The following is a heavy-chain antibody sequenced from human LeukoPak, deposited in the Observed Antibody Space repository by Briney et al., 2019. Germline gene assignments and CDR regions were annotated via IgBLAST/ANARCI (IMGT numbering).Heavy chain of an antibody. J-gene: IGHJ4*02. Sequence: PGGSLRLSCAASGFTFSSYAMHWVRQAPGKGLEWVAVISYDGSNRYYADSVKGRFTISRDNSKNTLYLQMNSLRAEDTAVYYCAKGLLQWLVHYFDYWGQGTLVTVSS. V-gene: IGHV3-30*04. CDR3: AKGLLQWLVHYFDY. D-gene: IGHD6-19*01. CDR2: ISYDGSNR. CDR1: GFTFSSYA.